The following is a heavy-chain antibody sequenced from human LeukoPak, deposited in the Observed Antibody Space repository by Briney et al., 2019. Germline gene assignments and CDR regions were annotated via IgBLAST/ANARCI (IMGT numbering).Heavy chain of an antibody. Sequence: GASVKVSCKSSGFTFTDEYIHWVRQAPGQGLERMGWINPYSGAINYAQKFQGRVTLTRDTPISTAYMELSRLTSGDTAVYYCARDPKSQLLLDYWGQGTLDTVSS. CDR2: INPYSGAI. CDR3: ARDPKSQLLLDY. D-gene: IGHD2-2*01. V-gene: IGHV1-2*02. J-gene: IGHJ4*02. CDR1: GFTFTDEY.